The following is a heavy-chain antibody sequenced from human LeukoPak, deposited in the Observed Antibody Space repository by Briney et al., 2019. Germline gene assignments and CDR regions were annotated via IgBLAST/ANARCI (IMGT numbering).Heavy chain of an antibody. CDR1: GFTFSDFY. CDR3: ARSWNVDWFAT. CDR2: ISSSSTYI. V-gene: IGHV3-11*03. D-gene: IGHD1-1*01. Sequence: PGGSLRLSCAASGFTFSDFYMTWIRQAPGKGLEWVSYISSSSTYINYADSVKGRFTISRDNAKNTLSLQMNSLRVDDTAVYYCARSWNVDWFATWGQGTLVTVSS. J-gene: IGHJ5*02.